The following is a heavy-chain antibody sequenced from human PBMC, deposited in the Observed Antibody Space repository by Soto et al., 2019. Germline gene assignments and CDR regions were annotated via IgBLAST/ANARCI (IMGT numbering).Heavy chain of an antibody. J-gene: IGHJ4*02. CDR1: GVTFSSYA. Sequence: QVQLVQSGAEVKKPGSSVKVSCKASGVTFSSYAISWVRQAPGQGLEWMGGIIPIFGTATYAQKFQSRVTITADESTSTAYMELSSLRSEDTAVYYCARDIGGSGSDYPFDYCGQGTLVTVSS. V-gene: IGHV1-69*01. CDR3: ARDIGGSGSDYPFDY. CDR2: IIPIFGTA. D-gene: IGHD3-10*01.